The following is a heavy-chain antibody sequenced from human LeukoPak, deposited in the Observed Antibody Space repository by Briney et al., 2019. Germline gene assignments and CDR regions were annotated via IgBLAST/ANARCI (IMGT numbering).Heavy chain of an antibody. D-gene: IGHD1-26*01. CDR2: INPTGGST. CDR1: GYTFTNYG. V-gene: IGHV1-46*01. Sequence: ASVKVSCKASGYTFTNYGLSWVRQAPGQGLEWMGLINPTGGSTGYAQKFQGRVTMTRDMSTSTDYMELSSLRSEDTAIYYCARDNSVGDNAWWFDPWGQGTLVTVSS. CDR3: ARDNSVGDNAWWFDP. J-gene: IGHJ5*02.